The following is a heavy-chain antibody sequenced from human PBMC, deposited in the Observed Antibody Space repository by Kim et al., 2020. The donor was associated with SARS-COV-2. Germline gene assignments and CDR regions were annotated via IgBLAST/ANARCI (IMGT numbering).Heavy chain of an antibody. D-gene: IGHD6-13*01. CDR2: IYYSGST. CDR1: GGSISSYY. CDR3: ARQYSSSWYDTANWFDP. V-gene: IGHV4-59*08. Sequence: SETLSLTCTVSGGSISSYYWSWIRQPPGKGLEWIGYIYYSGSTNYNPSLKSRVTISVDTSKNQFSLKLSSVTAADTAVYYCARQYSSSWYDTANWFDPWGQGTLVTVSS. J-gene: IGHJ5*02.